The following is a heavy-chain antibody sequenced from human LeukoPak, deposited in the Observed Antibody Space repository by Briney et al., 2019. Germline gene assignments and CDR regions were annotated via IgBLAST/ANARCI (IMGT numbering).Heavy chain of an antibody. Sequence: SETLSLTCTVSGGSISSYYWSWIRQPPGKGLEWIGYIYYSGSTNYNPSLKSRVTVSVDTSKNQFSLKLSSVTAADTAVYYCARVFSSSPLLYYYGMDVWGQGTTVTVSS. V-gene: IGHV4-59*01. CDR1: GGSISSYY. J-gene: IGHJ6*02. D-gene: IGHD6-6*01. CDR2: IYYSGST. CDR3: ARVFSSSPLLYYYGMDV.